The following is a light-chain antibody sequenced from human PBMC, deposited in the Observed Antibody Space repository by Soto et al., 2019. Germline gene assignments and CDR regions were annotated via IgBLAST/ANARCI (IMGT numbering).Light chain of an antibody. CDR2: GAS. Sequence: DIQMTQSPSSLSASVGDRVTITCRASQSISNYLNWYQQKPGKAPKFLIYGASSLQSGVPSRFSGSGSGTDFTLTISSLQPEDFATYYCQQSYSVPLTFGGWTKVEIK. J-gene: IGKJ4*01. CDR3: QQSYSVPLT. CDR1: QSISNY. V-gene: IGKV1-39*01.